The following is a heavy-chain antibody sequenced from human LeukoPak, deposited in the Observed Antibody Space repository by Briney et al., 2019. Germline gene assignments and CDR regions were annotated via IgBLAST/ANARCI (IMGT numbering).Heavy chain of an antibody. J-gene: IGHJ4*02. CDR3: ARDPTGDPYFDY. CDR2: IYYSGST. CDR1: GGSISSGGYY. D-gene: IGHD7-27*01. Sequence: SETLSRTCTVSGGSISSGGYYWSWIRQHPGKGLEWIGYIYYSGSTYYNPSLKSRVTISVDTSKNQFSLKLSSVTAADTAVYYCARDPTGDPYFDYWGQGTLVTVSS. V-gene: IGHV4-31*03.